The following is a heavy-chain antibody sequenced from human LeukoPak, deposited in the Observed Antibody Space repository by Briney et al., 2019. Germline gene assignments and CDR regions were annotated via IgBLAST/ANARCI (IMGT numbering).Heavy chain of an antibody. CDR1: GFSFITYT. D-gene: IGHD3-16*01. CDR2: ISSSGNYI. CDR3: ARDPWGAAAFDI. Sequence: PGGSLRLSCAASGFSFITYTMNWVRQAPGKGLEWVSSISSSGNYIYYADSAKGRFTISRDDAKSSLYLQMNSLRAEDTAVYYCARDPWGAAAFDIWGQGTMVTVSP. J-gene: IGHJ3*02. V-gene: IGHV3-21*06.